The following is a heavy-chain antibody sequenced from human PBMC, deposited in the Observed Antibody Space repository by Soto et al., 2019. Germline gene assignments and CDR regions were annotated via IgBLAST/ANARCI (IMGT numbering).Heavy chain of an antibody. J-gene: IGHJ4*02. CDR3: ARAPTQYSSSLHSDY. CDR2: IIPIFGTA. D-gene: IGHD6-13*01. Sequence: GASVKVSCKASGGTFSSYAISWVRQAPGQGLEWMGGIIPIFGTANYAQKFQGRVTITADESTSTAYMELSSLRSEDTAVYYCARAPTQYSSSLHSDYWGQGTLVTVSS. V-gene: IGHV1-69*13. CDR1: GGTFSSYA.